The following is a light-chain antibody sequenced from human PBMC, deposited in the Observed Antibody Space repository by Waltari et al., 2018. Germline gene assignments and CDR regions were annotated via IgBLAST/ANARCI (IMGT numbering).Light chain of an antibody. Sequence: QSALTQPASVSGSPGQSITIPCTGTSNDVGSYDLVSWYQQQPGKVPKLIIYEDTKRPSGVSDRFSGSKSGNTASLTISGLQAEDEADYYCCSYAGRHTSHVFGTGTKVTVL. CDR3: CSYAGRHTSHV. J-gene: IGLJ1*01. CDR2: EDT. CDR1: SNDVGSYDL. V-gene: IGLV2-23*01.